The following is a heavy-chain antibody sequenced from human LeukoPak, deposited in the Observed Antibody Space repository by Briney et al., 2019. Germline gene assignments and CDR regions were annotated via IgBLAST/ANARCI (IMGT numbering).Heavy chain of an antibody. CDR1: GYSISSGYY. CDR2: IYHSGST. D-gene: IGHD3-22*01. Sequence: PSETLSLTCTVSGYSISSGYYWGWIRQPPGKGLEWIGSIYHSGSTYYNPSLKSRVTISVDTSKNQFSLKLSSVTAADTAVYYCARELYDSSGYYFSHFDYWGQGTLVTVSS. V-gene: IGHV4-38-2*02. J-gene: IGHJ4*02. CDR3: ARELYDSSGYYFSHFDY.